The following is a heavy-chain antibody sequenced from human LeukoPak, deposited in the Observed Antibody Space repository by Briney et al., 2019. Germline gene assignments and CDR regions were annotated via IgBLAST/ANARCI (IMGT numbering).Heavy chain of an antibody. J-gene: IGHJ3*02. CDR2: IKQDGSEK. D-gene: IGHD2-2*01. CDR1: GFTFSSYW. CDR3: ARDGYCSSTSCSPYAFDI. V-gene: IGHV3-7*01. Sequence: GGSLRLSCAASGFTFSSYWMNWVRQAPGKGLEWVANIKQDGSEKYYVDSVKGRFTISRDSAKNSLYLQMNSLRAEDTAVYYCARDGYCSSTSCSPYAFDIWGQGTMVTVSS.